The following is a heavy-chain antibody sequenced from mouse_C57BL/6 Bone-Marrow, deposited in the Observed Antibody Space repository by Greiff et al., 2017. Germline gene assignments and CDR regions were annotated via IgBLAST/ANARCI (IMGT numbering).Heavy chain of an antibody. CDR3: ARQGGFAY. V-gene: IGHV5-6*01. Sequence: EVTVVESGGDLVKPGGSLKLSCAASGFTFSSYGMSWVRQTPDKRLEWVATISSGGSYTYYQDSVKGRFTISRDNAKNTLYLQKSSLKSEYTAMYYCARQGGFAYWGQGTLVTVSA. J-gene: IGHJ3*01. CDR1: GFTFSSYG. CDR2: ISSGGSYT.